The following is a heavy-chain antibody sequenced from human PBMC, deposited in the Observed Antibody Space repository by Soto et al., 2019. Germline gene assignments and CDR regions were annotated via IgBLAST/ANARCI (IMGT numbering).Heavy chain of an antibody. J-gene: IGHJ4*02. CDR1: GFTFSSFA. V-gene: IGHV3-23*01. D-gene: IGHD3-10*01. CDR2: LGGIGASS. CDR3: AKGKAYAFGEFTTYFDS. Sequence: EVQLLESGGGLVQPGGSLRLSCAASGFTFSSFAMTWVRQAPGKGREWVSALGGIGASSFYADSVKGRFTISRDNSKNRLYLQMNSLRAEDTAVYYCAKGKAYAFGEFTTYFDSWGQGTVVTVSS.